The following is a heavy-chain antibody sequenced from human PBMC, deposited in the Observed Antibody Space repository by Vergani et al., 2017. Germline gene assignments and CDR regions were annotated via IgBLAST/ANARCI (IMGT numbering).Heavy chain of an antibody. CDR2: ISPGASTV. V-gene: IGHV3-11*04. J-gene: IGHJ6*02. D-gene: IGHD1-1*01. CDR1: GFKFSDHY. CDR3: AKNPGISTTGHYCAMDV. Sequence: LEESGGGSVKPGGSLRLSCAASGFKFSDHYMSWIRQAPGKGLEWVSHISPGASTVSYTDSVTGRFTVSRDNDNNSLTLDMTTLRVEDTAVYYCAKNPGISTTGHYCAMDVWGQGTTVTVSS.